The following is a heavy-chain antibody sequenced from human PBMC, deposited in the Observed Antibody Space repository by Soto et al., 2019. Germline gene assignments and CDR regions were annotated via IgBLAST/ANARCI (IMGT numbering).Heavy chain of an antibody. J-gene: IGHJ4*02. Sequence: GGSLRLSCVASGFTFSDYVMTWVRQAPEKGLEWVSTISVGGGSAYYADSVKGRFAISRDNSKNTLYLQLSSLRSEDTALYYCARRDTGGFLRYFDNWGQGTLVTVSS. CDR1: GFTFSDYV. D-gene: IGHD2-8*02. CDR2: ISVGGGSA. CDR3: ARRDTGGFLRYFDN. V-gene: IGHV3-23*01.